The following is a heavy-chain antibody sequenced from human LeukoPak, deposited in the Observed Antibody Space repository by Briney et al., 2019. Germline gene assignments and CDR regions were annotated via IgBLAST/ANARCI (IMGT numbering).Heavy chain of an antibody. CDR2: IHTSGST. V-gene: IGHV4-4*07. CDR1: GGSIGSYY. J-gene: IGHJ4*02. CDR3: ARGPNTPHYYDSSGYYFDY. Sequence: KPSETLSLTCTVSGGSIGSYYWSWIRQPAGKGLEWIGRIHTSGSTNYNPSLKSRVTMSVDTSKNQFSLKLSSVTAADTAVYYCARGPNTPHYYDSSGYYFDYWGQGTLVTVSS. D-gene: IGHD3-22*01.